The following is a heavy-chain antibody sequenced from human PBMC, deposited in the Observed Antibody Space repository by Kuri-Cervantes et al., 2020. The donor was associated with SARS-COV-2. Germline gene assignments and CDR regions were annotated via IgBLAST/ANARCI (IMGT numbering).Heavy chain of an antibody. CDR3: ARVGSALRRDFDY. V-gene: IGHV4-38-2*01. CDR2: IYHSGNT. Sequence: ESLKISCAVSGYSISSGYYWGWIRQPPGKGLEWIGSIYHSGNTYYNPSLKSRVTISVDTSKNQFSLKLSSVTAADTAVYYCARVGSALRRDFDYWGQGTLVTVSS. J-gene: IGHJ4*02. D-gene: IGHD6-25*01. CDR1: GYSISSGYY.